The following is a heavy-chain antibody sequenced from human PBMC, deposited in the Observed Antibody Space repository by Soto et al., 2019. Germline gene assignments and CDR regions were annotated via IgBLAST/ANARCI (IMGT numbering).Heavy chain of an antibody. CDR1: GFTFSSYA. CDR2: ITGSADRT. D-gene: IGHD1-26*01. Sequence: EVQLVESGGGLIQPGGSLRLSCAASGFTFSSYALSWVRQAPGKGLEWVSAITGSADRTYYADSVRGRFTISRDNSKNTLSLEMNSLRAEDTAVYYFAKGLGSGSYAASDSWGQGTLVTVSS. CDR3: AKGLGSGSYAASDS. J-gene: IGHJ5*01. V-gene: IGHV3-23*04.